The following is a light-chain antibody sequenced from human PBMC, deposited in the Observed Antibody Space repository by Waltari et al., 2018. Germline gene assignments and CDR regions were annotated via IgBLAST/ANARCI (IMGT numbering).Light chain of an antibody. Sequence: EIVLTQSPGTLSLSPGERATLSCRASQSVSRALAWYQQKPGQAPRLLIYDAFSRATGIPDRFSGSVSGTDFSLTISRLEPEDFAVYYCQKYESLPATFGQGTKVEIK. CDR2: DAF. CDR1: QSVSRA. CDR3: QKYESLPAT. J-gene: IGKJ1*01. V-gene: IGKV3-20*01.